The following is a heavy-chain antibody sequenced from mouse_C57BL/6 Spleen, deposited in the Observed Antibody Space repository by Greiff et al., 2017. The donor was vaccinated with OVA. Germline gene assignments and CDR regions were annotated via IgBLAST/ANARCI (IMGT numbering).Heavy chain of an antibody. CDR2: ISDGGSYT. CDR1: GFTFSSYA. V-gene: IGHV5-4*01. J-gene: IGHJ1*03. Sequence: DVMLVESGGGLVKPGGSLKLSCAASGFTFSSYAMSWVRQTPEKRLEWVATISDGGSYTYYPDNVKGRFTISRDNAKNNLYLQMSHLKSEDTAMYYCAREELRYFEVWGTGTTVTVSS. CDR3: AREELRYFEV.